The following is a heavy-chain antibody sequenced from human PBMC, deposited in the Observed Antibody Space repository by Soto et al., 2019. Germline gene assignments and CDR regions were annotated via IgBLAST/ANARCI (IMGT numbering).Heavy chain of an antibody. V-gene: IGHV3-30-3*01. CDR1: GFTFSSYA. D-gene: IGHD3-3*01. CDR2: ISYDGSNK. Sequence: QVQLVESGGGVVQPGRSLRLSCAASGFTFSSYAMHWVRQAPGKGLEWVAVISYDGSNKYYADSVKGRFTISRDNSKNPLYLQMNSLRAEDTAVYYCARDGVVAVDYYGMDVWGQGTTVTVSS. CDR3: ARDGVVAVDYYGMDV. J-gene: IGHJ6*02.